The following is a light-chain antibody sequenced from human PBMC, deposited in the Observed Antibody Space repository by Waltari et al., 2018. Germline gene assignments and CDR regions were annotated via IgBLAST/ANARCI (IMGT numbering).Light chain of an antibody. J-gene: IGLJ3*02. V-gene: IGLV3-21*02. CDR3: QVWDSRSDHLLV. CDR1: NIGIKS. Sequence: SYVLTQPPSVSVAPGQTAICTCGGNNIGIKSVHWYQLRPGRAPVLVVYDSTDRPSGIPERISGSNSGNTATLSISSVEAGDEADYYCQVWDSRSDHLLVFGGGTKLTVL. CDR2: DST.